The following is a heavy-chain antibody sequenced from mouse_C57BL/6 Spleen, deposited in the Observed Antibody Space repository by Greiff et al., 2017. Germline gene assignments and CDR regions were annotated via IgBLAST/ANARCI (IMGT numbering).Heavy chain of an antibody. CDR1: GYTFTDYY. V-gene: IGHV1-19*01. CDR2: INPYNGGT. Sequence: VQLQQSGPVLVKPGASVKMSCKASGYTFTDYYMNWVKQSHGKSLEWIGVINPYNGGTSYNQKFKGKATLTVDKSSSTAYMELNSLTSEDSAVYYCARRGYGSGNAMDYWGQGTSVTVSS. D-gene: IGHD1-1*01. J-gene: IGHJ4*01. CDR3: ARRGYGSGNAMDY.